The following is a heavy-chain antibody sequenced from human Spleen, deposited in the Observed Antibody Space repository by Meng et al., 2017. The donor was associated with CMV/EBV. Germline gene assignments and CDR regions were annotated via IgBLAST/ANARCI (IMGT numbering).Heavy chain of an antibody. Sequence: SETLSLTCTVSGYSISSGYYWSWIRQPPGKGLEWIGEINHSGSTNYNPSLKSRVTISVDTSKNQFSLKLSSVTAADTAVCYCARGSYYDFWSGYYTLYYYYYGMDVWGQGTTVTVSS. CDR2: INHSGST. CDR3: ARGSYYDFWSGYYTLYYYYYGMDV. D-gene: IGHD3-3*01. V-gene: IGHV4-38-2*02. J-gene: IGHJ6*02. CDR1: GYSISSGYY.